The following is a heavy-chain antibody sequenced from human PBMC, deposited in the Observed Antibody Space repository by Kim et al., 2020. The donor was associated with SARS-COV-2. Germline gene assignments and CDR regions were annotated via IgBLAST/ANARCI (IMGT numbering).Heavy chain of an antibody. V-gene: IGHV3-74*01. J-gene: IGHJ4*02. D-gene: IGHD6-19*01. CDR3: ARRQFTSGWYYFDY. Sequence: YAESVKGRFTISRDNAKNTLYLQMNSLRAEDTAVYYCARRQFTSGWYYFDYWGQGTLVTVSS.